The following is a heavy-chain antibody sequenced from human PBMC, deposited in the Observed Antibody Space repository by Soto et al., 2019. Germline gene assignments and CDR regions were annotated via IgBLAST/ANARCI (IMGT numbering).Heavy chain of an antibody. CDR2: IIPIFGTA. CDR1: GGTFSSYA. J-gene: IGHJ3*02. Sequence: GASVKVSCKASGGTFSSYAISWVRQAPGQGLEWMGGIIPIFGTANYAQKFQGRVTITADESTSTAYMELSSLRSEDTAVYYCASFYDSSGYYSNYAFDIWGQGTRVTVSS. CDR3: ASFYDSSGYYSNYAFDI. V-gene: IGHV1-69*13. D-gene: IGHD3-22*01.